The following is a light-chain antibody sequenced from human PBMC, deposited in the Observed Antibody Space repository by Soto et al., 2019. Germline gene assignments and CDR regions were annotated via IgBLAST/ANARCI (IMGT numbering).Light chain of an antibody. Sequence: DIQMAQSPSSLSASVGDRVTITCRASQSISTYLNWYQQRPGKAPKLLIYGASYLQSGVPSRFSGSGSGKDFSLTISNLQREDFATYYCQQSYSTPLLTFGGGTKVDIK. CDR1: QSISTY. CDR2: GAS. J-gene: IGKJ4*01. CDR3: QQSYSTPLLT. V-gene: IGKV1-39*01.